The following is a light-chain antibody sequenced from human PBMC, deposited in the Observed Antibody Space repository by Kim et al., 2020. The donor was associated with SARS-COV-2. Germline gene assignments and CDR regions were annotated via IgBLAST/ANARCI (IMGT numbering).Light chain of an antibody. CDR1: QSVYYSSNNKNY. Sequence: ATINCKSSQSVYYSSNNKNYLAWYQQKPGQPPKLLIYWASTRESGVPDRFSGSGSGTDFTLTISSLQAEYVAVYYCQQYYSTPFTFGPGTKVDIK. J-gene: IGKJ3*01. CDR2: WAS. V-gene: IGKV4-1*01. CDR3: QQYYSTPFT.